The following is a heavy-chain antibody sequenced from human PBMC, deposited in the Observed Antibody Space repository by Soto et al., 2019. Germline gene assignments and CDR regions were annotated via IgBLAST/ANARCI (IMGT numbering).Heavy chain of an antibody. D-gene: IGHD3-22*01. CDR3: ARHYYASSGPDY. CDR2: IYYTGST. Sequence: SETLSLTCTVSCGSISSYYWSWIRQPPGKGLEWIGYIYYTGSTNYNPSLNSRVTISVDTSKNQFSLNLSSCTAAHTEVYYCARHYYASSGPDYWGPRTQVSGS. J-gene: IGHJ4*02. V-gene: IGHV4-59*01. CDR1: CGSISSYY.